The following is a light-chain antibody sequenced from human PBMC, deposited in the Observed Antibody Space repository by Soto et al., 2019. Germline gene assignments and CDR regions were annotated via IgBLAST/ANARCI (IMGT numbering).Light chain of an antibody. J-gene: IGLJ2*01. CDR1: SSDVGNYNY. V-gene: IGLV2-14*03. CDR3: NSYTSTSTVI. CDR2: DVS. Sequence: QSALTQPASVSGSPGQSITISCTGTSSDVGNYNYVSWYQQHPGKAPKLIIFDVSNRPSGISNRFSGSKSGNTASLTISGLQTEDEADYYCNSYTSTSTVIFGGGTKVTVL.